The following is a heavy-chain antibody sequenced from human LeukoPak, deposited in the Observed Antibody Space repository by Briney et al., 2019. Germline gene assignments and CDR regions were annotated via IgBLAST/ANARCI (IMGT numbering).Heavy chain of an antibody. J-gene: IGHJ6*02. D-gene: IGHD1-26*01. CDR2: ISSNGGST. Sequence: GGSLRLSCAASGFTFSSYAMHWVRQAPGKGLEYVSAISSNGGSTYYANSVKGRFTISRGNSKNTLYLQMGSLRAEDMAVYYCARNPGGSSNYYYYGMDVWGQGTTVTVSS. V-gene: IGHV3-64*01. CDR1: GFTFSSYA. CDR3: ARNPGGSSNYYYYGMDV.